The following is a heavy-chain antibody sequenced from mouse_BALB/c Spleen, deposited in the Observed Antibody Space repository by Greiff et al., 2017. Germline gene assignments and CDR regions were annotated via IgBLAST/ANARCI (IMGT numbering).Heavy chain of an antibody. D-gene: IGHD4-1*02. J-gene: IGHJ3*01. Sequence: QVQLQQSGPGLVAPSQSLSITCTVSGFSLTSYGVHWVRQPPGKGLEWLGVIWAGGSTNYNSALMSRLSISKDNSKSQVFLKMNSLQTDDTAMYYCARDATGFWGQGTLVTVSA. CDR1: GFSLTSYG. V-gene: IGHV2-9*02. CDR3: ARDATGF. CDR2: IWAGGST.